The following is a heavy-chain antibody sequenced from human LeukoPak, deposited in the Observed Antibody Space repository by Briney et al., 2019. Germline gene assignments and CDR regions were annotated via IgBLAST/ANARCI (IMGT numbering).Heavy chain of an antibody. V-gene: IGHV3-7*04. Sequence: PGGSLRLSCAASGFTFSSYWMNWVRQAPGKGLEWVANIKQDGSDKNYVDSVKGRFTISRDNAKDSLYLQMNGLRADDTAAYYCVRGSGWLTSHWGQGTMVTVSS. CDR2: IKQDGSDK. CDR1: GFTFSSYW. D-gene: IGHD6-19*01. CDR3: VRGSGWLTSH. J-gene: IGHJ3*01.